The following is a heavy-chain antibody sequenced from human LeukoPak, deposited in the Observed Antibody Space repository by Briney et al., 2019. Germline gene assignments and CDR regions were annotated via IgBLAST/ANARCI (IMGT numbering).Heavy chain of an antibody. V-gene: IGHV3-66*02. CDR1: GFTVSSNY. J-gene: IGHJ4*02. D-gene: IGHD6-6*01. CDR3: AASIAARLVDY. Sequence: GGSLRLSCAASGFTVSSNYMSWVRQAPGKGLEWVSVIYSGGSTYYADSVKGRFTISRDNSKNTLYLQMNGLRAEDTAVYYCAASIAARLVDYWGQGTLVTVSS. CDR2: IYSGGST.